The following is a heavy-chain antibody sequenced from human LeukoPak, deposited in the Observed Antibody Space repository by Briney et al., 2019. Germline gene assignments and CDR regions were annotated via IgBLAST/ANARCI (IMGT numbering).Heavy chain of an antibody. D-gene: IGHD3-22*01. CDR1: GYTFTSYY. CDR3: ARSHYDSSGYRGAFDI. CDR2: INPSGGST. Sequence: ASVTVSFKSSGYTFTSYYMHWVRQAPGQGREWMGIINPSGGSTSYAQKFQGRVTMTRDTYTSTVYMELSSLRSEDAAVYYCARSHYDSSGYRGAFDIWGQGTMVTVSS. J-gene: IGHJ3*02. V-gene: IGHV1-46*01.